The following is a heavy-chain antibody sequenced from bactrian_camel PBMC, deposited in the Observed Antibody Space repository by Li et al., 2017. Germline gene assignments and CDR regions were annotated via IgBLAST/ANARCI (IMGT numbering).Heavy chain of an antibody. Sequence: DVQLVESGGGLVQPGGSLRLSCAASGFTFSDYTMTWVRQAPGKGLEWVSDINSSGRSTNYADSVKGRFTVSRDNANNTVNLMMNSLKPEDTAMYYCAANFGPYRSGPYLARRANFLGQGTQVTVS. D-gene: IGHD2*01. CDR1: GFTFSDYT. V-gene: IGHV3S40*01. CDR2: INSSGRST. J-gene: IGHJ4*01.